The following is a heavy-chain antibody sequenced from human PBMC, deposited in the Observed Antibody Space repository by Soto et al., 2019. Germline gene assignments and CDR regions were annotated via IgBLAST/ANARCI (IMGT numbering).Heavy chain of an antibody. Sequence: SETLSLTCTVSGGSISSYYWSWIRQPPGKGLEWIGYIYYSGSTNYNPSLKSRVTISVDTSKNQFSLKLSSVTAADTAVYYCARLRDYCSGGSCYPGIFDYWGQGTLLTVS. D-gene: IGHD2-15*01. V-gene: IGHV4-59*08. J-gene: IGHJ4*02. CDR3: ARLRDYCSGGSCYPGIFDY. CDR1: GGSISSYY. CDR2: IYYSGST.